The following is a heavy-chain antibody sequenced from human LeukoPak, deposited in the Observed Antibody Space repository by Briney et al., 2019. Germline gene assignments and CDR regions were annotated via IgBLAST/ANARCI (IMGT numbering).Heavy chain of an antibody. J-gene: IGHJ5*02. Sequence: GGSLRLSCAASGFTFNNFWMSWVRQAPGKGLVWVSRINSDGSSTTYADSVKGRFTISRDNAKNTLYLQMNSLRAEDTAVYYCARDKYYDSGNWFDPWGQGTLVTVSS. CDR1: GFTFNNFW. CDR2: INSDGSST. CDR3: ARDKYYDSGNWFDP. D-gene: IGHD3-10*01. V-gene: IGHV3-74*01.